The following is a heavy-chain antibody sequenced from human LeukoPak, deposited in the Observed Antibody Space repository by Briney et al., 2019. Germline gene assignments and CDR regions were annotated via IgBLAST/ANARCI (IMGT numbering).Heavy chain of an antibody. J-gene: IGHJ5*02. D-gene: IGHD1-26*01. CDR3: ARGGNYWPQWWFDP. CDR2: IYYTGST. CDR1: GGSISTYY. V-gene: IGHV4-59*01. Sequence: SETLSLTCTVSGGSISTYYWSWVRQPPGKGLEWVGYIYYTGSTSYNPSLKRRVTLPLDASKNQFSLELNSVTPADTAVYYCARGGNYWPQWWFDPWGRGTLVSVSS.